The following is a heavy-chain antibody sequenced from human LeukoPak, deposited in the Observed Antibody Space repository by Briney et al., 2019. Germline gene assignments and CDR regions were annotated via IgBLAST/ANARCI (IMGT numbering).Heavy chain of an antibody. CDR2: IYSGGST. Sequence: GGPLRLSCAASGFTVSSNYMSWVRQAPGKGLEWVSVIYSGGSTYYADSVKGRFTISRDNSKNTLYLQMNSLRAEDTAVYYCARELLWFGELINWFDPWGQGTLVTVSS. CDR1: GFTVSSNY. CDR3: ARELLWFGELINWFDP. J-gene: IGHJ5*02. V-gene: IGHV3-53*01. D-gene: IGHD3-10*01.